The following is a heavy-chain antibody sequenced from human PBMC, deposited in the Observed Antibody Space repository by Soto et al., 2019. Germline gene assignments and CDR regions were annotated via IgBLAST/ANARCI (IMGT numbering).Heavy chain of an antibody. CDR2: ITASGDDT. V-gene: IGHV3-23*01. CDR3: ASRSHSYYSMDV. D-gene: IGHD4-17*01. CDR1: GFTFNRYV. Sequence: EVQLLESGGGLVQPGGSLRLSCAASGFTFNRYVMRWVRQAPGKGLEWVSGITASGDDTYYADSVKGRFTTSRDNSKNTLYLQMNGLRAEDTAVYFCASRSHSYYSMDVWGEGTTVTVSS. J-gene: IGHJ6*03.